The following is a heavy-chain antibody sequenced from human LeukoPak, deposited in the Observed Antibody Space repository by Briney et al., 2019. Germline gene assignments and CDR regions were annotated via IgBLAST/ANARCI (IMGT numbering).Heavy chain of an antibody. CDR1: EFTFNNYA. V-gene: IGHV3-23*01. Sequence: QPGGTLRLSCVASEFTFNNYAMAWVRQGPGKGLEWVSSISGSGGNTYYADSVKGRFTISRDNSKNTLYLQMNSLRAEDTAVYYCARTYSWSLSRFDYWGQGTLVTVSS. CDR3: ARTYSWSLSRFDY. CDR2: ISGSGGNT. J-gene: IGHJ4*02. D-gene: IGHD3-16*02.